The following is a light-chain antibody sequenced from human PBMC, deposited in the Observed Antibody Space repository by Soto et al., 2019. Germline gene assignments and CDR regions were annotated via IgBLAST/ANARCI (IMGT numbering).Light chain of an antibody. CDR2: AAS. V-gene: IGKV1-6*01. CDR3: QHYNSYSEA. Sequence: AIQMTQSPSSLSASVGDRVTITCRASQDIRNDLGWYQQKPGKAPKLLIYAASSLQTGVPSRFSGSGSGTDFTLTISSLQPDDFATYYCQHYNSYSEAFGQGTKVELK. CDR1: QDIRND. J-gene: IGKJ1*01.